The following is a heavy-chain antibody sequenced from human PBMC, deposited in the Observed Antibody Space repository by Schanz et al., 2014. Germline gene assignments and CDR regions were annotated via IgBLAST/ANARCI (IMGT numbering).Heavy chain of an antibody. Sequence: QVQLVESGGSVVQPGRSLRLSCAGSGFSFSDYGMHWVRQAPGRGLEWVAVISYHGSEKYYADSVKGRFTISRDNSKNTLYLQMNSLRAEDTAVYYCARDRPSGYALDFWGQGTLVTVSS. CDR3: ARDRPSGYALDF. J-gene: IGHJ4*02. V-gene: IGHV3-30*03. D-gene: IGHD5-12*01. CDR1: GFSFSDYG. CDR2: ISYHGSEK.